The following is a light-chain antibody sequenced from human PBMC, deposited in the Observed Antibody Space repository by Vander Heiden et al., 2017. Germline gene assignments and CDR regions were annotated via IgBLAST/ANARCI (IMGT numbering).Light chain of an antibody. Sequence: DVVMTQSPLSLPVSLGQPASIVGRFSPSLVFSDGNTYLGWFQQRPGQSPRRLIYKVSNRDSGVPDRFSGSGSGTEFTLKISRVVAEDVGVYYCMQGTHSFTFGPGTKVDIK. J-gene: IGKJ3*01. CDR2: KVS. CDR1: PSLVFSDGNTY. V-gene: IGKV2-30*01. CDR3: MQGTHSFT.